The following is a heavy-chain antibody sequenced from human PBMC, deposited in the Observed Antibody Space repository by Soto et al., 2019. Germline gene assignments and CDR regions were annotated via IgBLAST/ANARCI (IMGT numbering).Heavy chain of an antibody. CDR1: GYTFTSYA. D-gene: IGHD1-26*01. V-gene: IGHV1-3*01. CDR3: ARDRATTYPDY. CDR2: INAGNGNT. J-gene: IGHJ4*02. Sequence: QVQLVQSGAEVKKPGASVKVSCKASGYTFTSYAMHWVRQAPGQRLEWMGWINAGNGNTKYSQKFQGRVTITRDTSASTAYMERSSLRSEDTAVYYCARDRATTYPDYWGQGTLVTVSS.